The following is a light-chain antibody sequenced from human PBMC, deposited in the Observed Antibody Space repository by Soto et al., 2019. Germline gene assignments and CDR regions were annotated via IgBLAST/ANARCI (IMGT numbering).Light chain of an antibody. V-gene: IGKV3-20*01. CDR3: QQYGDSLYT. J-gene: IGKJ2*01. Sequence: EIVLTQSPGTLSLSPGERATLSCTASQSISSSYLAWYQQKPGQAPRLLIYGAFSSATDIPVRFSGSGSGTDFTLTISSLEPEDFALYYCQQYGDSLYTFGQGTKLEIK. CDR2: GAF. CDR1: QSISSSY.